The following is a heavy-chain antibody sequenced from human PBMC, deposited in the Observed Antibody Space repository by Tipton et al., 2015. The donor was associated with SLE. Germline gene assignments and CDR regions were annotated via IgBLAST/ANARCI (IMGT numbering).Heavy chain of an antibody. CDR2: IYTSGGT. CDR3: TGDGGLYYDSSGLDAFDI. CDR1: GGSISSYY. V-gene: IGHV4-4*07. D-gene: IGHD3-22*01. J-gene: IGHJ3*02. Sequence: TLSLTCSVSGGSISSYYWSWIRQPAGKGLEWIGRIYTSGGTNYNPSLKSRVTMSVDTSKNQFSLKLSSVTAADTAVYYCTGDGGLYYDSSGLDAFDIWGQGTMVTVSS.